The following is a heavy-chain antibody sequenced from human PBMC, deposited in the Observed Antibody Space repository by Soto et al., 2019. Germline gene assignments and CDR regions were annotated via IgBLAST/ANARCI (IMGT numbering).Heavy chain of an antibody. CDR1: GGSIGSYH. V-gene: IGHV4-59*01. CDR3: GRDTFLTGMFDL. D-gene: IGHD3-16*01. Sequence: PWETLSLTCTVSGGSIGSYHWSWVRQPPGKGLEWIASVYYTGTTNYNPSLGRRVTISIDATENKISLKLTYVTAADTAFYYCGRDTFLTGMFDLWGQGTLVTVSS. J-gene: IGHJ5*02. CDR2: VYYTGTT.